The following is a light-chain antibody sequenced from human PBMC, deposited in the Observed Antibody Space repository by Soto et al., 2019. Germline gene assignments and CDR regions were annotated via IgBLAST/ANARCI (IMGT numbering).Light chain of an antibody. CDR1: SSDVGGYNY. CDR2: GVS. CDR3: SSYTGSSTLV. Sequence: QSALTQPASVSGSPGQSITISCSGTSSDVGGYNYVSWYQQNPGKAPKVMIYGVSSRPSGVSDRFSGSKSGNTASLTISGLQAEDEGDYYCSSYTGSSTLVFGGGTQLTVL. J-gene: IGLJ2*01. V-gene: IGLV2-14*01.